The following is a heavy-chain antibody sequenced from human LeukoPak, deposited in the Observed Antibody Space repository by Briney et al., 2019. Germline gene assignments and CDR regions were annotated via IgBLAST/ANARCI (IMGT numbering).Heavy chain of an antibody. CDR1: GYTFTSYY. D-gene: IGHD3-16*01. J-gene: IGHJ4*02. CDR2: IIPSDGST. CDR3: TSRLSA. Sequence: ASVKVSCKASGYTFTSYYMHWVRQAPGQGLEWMGVIIPSDGSTRYAHKFQGRVTMTRDTSTSTVYMELSSLRSEDTAVYYCTSRLSAWGQGTLVTVSS. V-gene: IGHV1-46*01.